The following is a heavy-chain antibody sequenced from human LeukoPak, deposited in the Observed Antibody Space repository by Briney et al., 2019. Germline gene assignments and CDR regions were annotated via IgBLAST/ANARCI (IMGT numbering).Heavy chain of an antibody. V-gene: IGHV3-30*18. Sequence: PGGSLRLSCAASGFTFSSYGMHWVRQAPGKGLEWVAVISYDGSNKYYADSVKGRFTISKDNSKNTLYLQMNSLRAEDTAVYYCAKGWSPFWGQGTLVTVSS. CDR1: GFTFSSYG. CDR3: AKGWSPF. D-gene: IGHD2-15*01. J-gene: IGHJ4*02. CDR2: ISYDGSNK.